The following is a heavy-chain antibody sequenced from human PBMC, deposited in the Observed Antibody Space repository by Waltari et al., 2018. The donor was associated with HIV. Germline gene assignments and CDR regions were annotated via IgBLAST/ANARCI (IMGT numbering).Heavy chain of an antibody. CDR2: IKSKNDGGTI. D-gene: IGHD2-21*01. CDR1: GFTFINAW. CDR3: VTYAVAVPLDTAY. J-gene: IGHJ4*02. Sequence: EVHLVESGGGLVKPGGSLRVSCTVSGFTFINAWMSWVRQAPGKGVEWLGRIKSKNDGGTIDYAAPVKDRFTILRDESKHTLYLEMSSLKIEDTGIYYCVTYAVAVPLDTAYWGQGTLVTVSS. V-gene: IGHV3-15*01.